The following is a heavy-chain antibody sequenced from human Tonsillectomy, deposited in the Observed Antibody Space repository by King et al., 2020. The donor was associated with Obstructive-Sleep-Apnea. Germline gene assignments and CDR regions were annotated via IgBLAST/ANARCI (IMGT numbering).Heavy chain of an antibody. CDR3: ARDLSGYCTNGVCYYVDY. V-gene: IGHV3-30*04. J-gene: IGHJ4*02. D-gene: IGHD2-8*01. CDR1: GFTFSSYA. CDR2: ISYDGSNK. Sequence: HVQLVESGGGVVQPGRSLRLSCAASGFTFSSYAMHWVRQAPGKGLEWVAVISYDGSNKYYADSVKGRFTISRDNSKNTLYLQMNSLRDEDTAVYYCARDLSGYCTNGVCYYVDYWGQGTLVTVSS.